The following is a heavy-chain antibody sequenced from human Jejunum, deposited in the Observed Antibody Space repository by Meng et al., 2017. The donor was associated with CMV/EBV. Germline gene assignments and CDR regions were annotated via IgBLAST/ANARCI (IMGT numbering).Heavy chain of an antibody. V-gene: IGHV3-23*01. CDR1: GFTFSSHS. CDR2: ITGSGGST. Sequence: RKISCEASGFTFSSHSMSWVRQAPGKGLEWVSAITGSGGSTYYADSVKGRFTISRDNSRNTLYLQMNSLRAEDTAVYYCAKLSDVWGQGTTGTVSS. J-gene: IGHJ6*02. CDR3: AKLSDV. D-gene: IGHD5/OR15-5a*01.